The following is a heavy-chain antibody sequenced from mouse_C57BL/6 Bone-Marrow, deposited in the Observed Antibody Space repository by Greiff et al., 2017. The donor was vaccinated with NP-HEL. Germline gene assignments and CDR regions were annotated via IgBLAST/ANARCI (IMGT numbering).Heavy chain of an antibody. CDR2: IHPSDSDT. D-gene: IGHD1-1*01. CDR3: ARYYGSKDYFDY. CDR1: GYTFTSYW. J-gene: IGHJ2*01. Sequence: QVQLQQPGAELVKPGASVKVSCKASGYTFTSYWMHWVKQRPGPGLAWIGRIHPSDSDTNYNQTFKGQATLTVAKSSSTAYMQLSSLTSEDSAVYYCARYYGSKDYFDYWGQGTTLTVSS. V-gene: IGHV1-74*01.